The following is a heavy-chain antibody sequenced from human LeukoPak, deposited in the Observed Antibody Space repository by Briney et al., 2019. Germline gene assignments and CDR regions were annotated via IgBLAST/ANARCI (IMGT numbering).Heavy chain of an antibody. CDR1: GFTFSSYA. Sequence: GSLRLSCAASGFTFSSYAMSWIRQPPGKGLEWIGEINHSGSTNYNPSLKSRVTISVDTSKNQFSLKLSSVTAADTAVYYCARDLGGDYDYWGQGTLVTVSS. V-gene: IGHV4-34*01. CDR2: INHSGST. CDR3: ARDLGGDYDY. J-gene: IGHJ4*02. D-gene: IGHD4-17*01.